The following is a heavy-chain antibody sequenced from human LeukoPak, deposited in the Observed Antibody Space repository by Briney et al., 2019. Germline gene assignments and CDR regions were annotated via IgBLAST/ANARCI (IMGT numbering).Heavy chain of an antibody. CDR3: ARDDGIAVAGLFDY. CDR2: TYYSSKWYN. CDR1: GDTVCSNCAA. Sequence: SQTLSLTCAISGDTVCSNCAAWNWITQSPSRGLEWLGRTYYSSKWYNDYAVSVKSRITINPDTSKNQFSPQLNSVTPEDAAVYYCARDDGIAVAGLFDYWGQGTLVTVSS. D-gene: IGHD6-19*01. J-gene: IGHJ4*02. V-gene: IGHV6-1*01.